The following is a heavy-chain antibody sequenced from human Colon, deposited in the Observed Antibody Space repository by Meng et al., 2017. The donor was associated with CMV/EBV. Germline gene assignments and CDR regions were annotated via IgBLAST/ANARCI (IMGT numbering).Heavy chain of an antibody. J-gene: IGHJ4*02. CDR2: INWNGGST. Sequence: GESLKISCAASGFNFRTSWIHWVRQAPGKGLEWVSGINWNGGSTGYADSVKGRFTISRDNAKNSLYLQMNSLRAEDTALYYCARDDNLYGFVWGQGTLVTVSS. D-gene: IGHD2-2*02. CDR3: ARDDNLYGFV. V-gene: IGHV3-20*04. CDR1: GFNFRTSW.